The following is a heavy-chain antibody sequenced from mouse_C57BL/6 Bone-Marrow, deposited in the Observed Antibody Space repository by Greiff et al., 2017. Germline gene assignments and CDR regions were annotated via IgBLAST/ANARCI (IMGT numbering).Heavy chain of an antibody. V-gene: IGHV1-82*01. D-gene: IGHD1-1*01. Sequence: QVQLQQSGPELVKPGASVKISCKASGYAFSSSWMNWVKQRPGKGLEWIGRIYPGDGDTNYNGKFKGKATLTADKSSSTAYMPLSSPTSEDSAVYFCARYYYGSSNWYFDVWGTGTTVTVSS. CDR1: GYAFSSSW. CDR2: IYPGDGDT. CDR3: ARYYYGSSNWYFDV. J-gene: IGHJ1*03.